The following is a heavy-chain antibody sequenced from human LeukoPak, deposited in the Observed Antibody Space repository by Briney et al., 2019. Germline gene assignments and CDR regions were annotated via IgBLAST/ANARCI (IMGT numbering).Heavy chain of an antibody. Sequence: ASVKVSCKASGYTFTSYDINWVRQATGQGLEWMGWMNPNSGNTGYAQKFQGRVTMTRNTSISTAYMELSSLRSEDTAVYYCARADCSSTSCYGRRYYYYGMDAWGKATTVTVSS. CDR2: MNPNSGNT. V-gene: IGHV1-8*01. CDR3: ARADCSSTSCYGRRYYYYGMDA. CDR1: GYTFTSYD. D-gene: IGHD2-2*01. J-gene: IGHJ6*04.